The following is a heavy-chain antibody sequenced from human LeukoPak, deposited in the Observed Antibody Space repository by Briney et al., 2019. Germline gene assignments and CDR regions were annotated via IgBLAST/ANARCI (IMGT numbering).Heavy chain of an antibody. D-gene: IGHD3-16*02. V-gene: IGHV3-23*01. CDR2: ISGSGGST. CDR1: GFTFSSYA. J-gene: IGHJ4*02. CDR3: TSMVMITFGGVIPYSLDY. Sequence: PGGSLRLSCAASGFTFSSYAMSWVRQAPGKGLEWVSAISGSGGSTYYADSVKGRFTISRDNSKNTLYLQMNSLRAEDTAVYYCTSMVMITFGGVIPYSLDYWGQGTLVTVSS.